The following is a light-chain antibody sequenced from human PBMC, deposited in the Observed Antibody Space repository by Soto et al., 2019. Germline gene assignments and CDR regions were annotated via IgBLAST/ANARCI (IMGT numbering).Light chain of an antibody. J-gene: IGLJ1*01. V-gene: IGLV2-11*01. CDR3: CSYAGRYTYV. CDR2: DVS. Sequence: QSALTQPRSVSGSPGQSVTISCTGASSDVGGYTYVSWYQQHPGKAPNLMIYDVSKRPSGVPDRFAGSKSGNTASLTISGLQTEDEADYYCCSYAGRYTYVFGTGTKLTVL. CDR1: SSDVGGYTY.